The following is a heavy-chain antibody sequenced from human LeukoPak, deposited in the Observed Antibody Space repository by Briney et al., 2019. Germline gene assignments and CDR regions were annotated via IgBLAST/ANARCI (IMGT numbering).Heavy chain of an antibody. CDR1: GFTFSRHW. J-gene: IGHJ4*02. D-gene: IGHD2-15*01. Sequence: PGASLRLSCAASGFTFSRHWMSWVRQDPGKGLEWVANIKEDGSEKYCVDSVKGRFTISRDNAKNSLYLQMNSLRAEDTAVYYCARDRVAPFDYWGQGTLVTVSS. V-gene: IGHV3-7*01. CDR3: ARDRVAPFDY. CDR2: IKEDGSEK.